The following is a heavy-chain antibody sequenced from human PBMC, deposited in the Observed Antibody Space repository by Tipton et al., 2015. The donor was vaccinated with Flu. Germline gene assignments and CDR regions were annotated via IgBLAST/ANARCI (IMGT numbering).Heavy chain of an antibody. Sequence: LRLSCAASGFTFSRYAMSWVRQPPGKGLEWIGTIYHSGTTYYNPSLKSRLTMSVDTSNNQFSLKLDSVTAADTAVYYCARHTGDSVRGVVDYWGQGTLVTVSS. J-gene: IGHJ4*02. CDR3: ARHTGDSVRGVVDY. CDR1: GFTFSRYA. D-gene: IGHD3-10*02. CDR2: IYHSGTT. V-gene: IGHV4-38-2*01.